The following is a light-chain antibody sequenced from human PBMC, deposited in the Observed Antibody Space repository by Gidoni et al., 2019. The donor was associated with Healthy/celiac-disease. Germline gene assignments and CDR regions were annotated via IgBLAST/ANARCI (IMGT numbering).Light chain of an antibody. CDR3: MQALQTPWT. CDR1: QSLLHSNGYNY. Sequence: DIVRTQSQLSLPVTPGEPASISCRSSQSLLHSNGYNYLDWYLQKPGQSPQLLIYLGSNRASGVPDRFSGSGSGTDFTLKISRVEAEDVGVYYCMQALQTPWTFGQGTKVEIK. V-gene: IGKV2-28*01. J-gene: IGKJ1*01. CDR2: LGS.